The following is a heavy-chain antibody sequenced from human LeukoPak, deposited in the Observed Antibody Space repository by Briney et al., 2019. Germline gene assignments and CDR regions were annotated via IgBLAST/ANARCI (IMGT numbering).Heavy chain of an antibody. CDR2: ISSSSSYI. D-gene: IGHD3-9*01. V-gene: IGHV3-21*01. CDR1: GFTFSSYS. J-gene: IGHJ4*02. CDR3: ARNRGDFDWLLSR. Sequence: GGSLRLSCAASGFTFSSYSMNWVRQAPGKGLEWVSSISSSSSYIYYADSVKGRFTISRDNAKNSLYLQMNSLRAEDTAVYYCARNRGDFDWLLSRWGQGTLVTVSS.